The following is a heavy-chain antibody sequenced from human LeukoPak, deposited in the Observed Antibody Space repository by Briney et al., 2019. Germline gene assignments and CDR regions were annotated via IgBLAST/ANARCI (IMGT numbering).Heavy chain of an antibody. D-gene: IGHD1-14*01. CDR3: ARLNKPGWFDP. CDR2: INHSGST. CDR1: GGSFSGYY. J-gene: IGHJ5*02. V-gene: IGHV4-34*01. Sequence: SETLSLTCAVYGGSFSGYYWSWIRQPPGKGLEWIGEINHSGSTNYNPSLKSRVTISVDTSKNQFSLKLSSVTATDTAVYYCARLNKPGWFDPWGQGTLVTVSS.